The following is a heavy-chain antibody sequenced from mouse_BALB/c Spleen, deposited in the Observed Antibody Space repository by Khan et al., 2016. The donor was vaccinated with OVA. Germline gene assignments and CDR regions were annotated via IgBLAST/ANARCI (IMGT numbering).Heavy chain of an antibody. D-gene: IGHD2-10*01. J-gene: IGHJ4*01. CDR2: IWSDGST. Sequence: QVQLKQSGPGLVAPSQSLSITCTISGFSLTNYGVHWVRQPPGKGLEWLVVIWSDGSTTYDSALKSRLTISKDNSKSPVFLEMDSLQTDDTAMYYCARQPYYHYYIMDYWGQGTSVTVSS. CDR1: GFSLTNYG. V-gene: IGHV2-6-1*01. CDR3: ARQPYYHYYIMDY.